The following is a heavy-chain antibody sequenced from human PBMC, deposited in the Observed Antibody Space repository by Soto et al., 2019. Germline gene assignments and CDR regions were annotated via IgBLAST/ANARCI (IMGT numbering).Heavy chain of an antibody. Sequence: GSLRLSCAASGFTFSSYSMNWVRQAPGKGLEWVSSISSSSSYIYYADSVKGRFTISRDNAKNSLYLQMNSLRAEDTAVYYCATGGYSSSSEYFQHWGQGTLVTVSS. D-gene: IGHD6-6*01. CDR3: ATGGYSSSSEYFQH. CDR1: GFTFSSYS. V-gene: IGHV3-21*01. CDR2: ISSSSSYI. J-gene: IGHJ1*01.